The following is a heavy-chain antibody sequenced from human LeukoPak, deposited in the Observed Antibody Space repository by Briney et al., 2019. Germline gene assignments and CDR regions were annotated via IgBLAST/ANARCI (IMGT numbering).Heavy chain of an antibody. V-gene: IGHV3-30*04. D-gene: IGHD5-24*01. CDR2: ISYDGSNK. Sequence: GRSLRLSCAASGFTFSSYAMHWVRQAPGKGLEWVAVISYDGSNKYYADSVKGRFTISRDNSKNTLYLQMNSLRAGDTAVYYCARASRMATIIRSPDYYYYMDVWGKGTTVTISS. J-gene: IGHJ6*03. CDR1: GFTFSSYA. CDR3: ARASRMATIIRSPDYYYYMDV.